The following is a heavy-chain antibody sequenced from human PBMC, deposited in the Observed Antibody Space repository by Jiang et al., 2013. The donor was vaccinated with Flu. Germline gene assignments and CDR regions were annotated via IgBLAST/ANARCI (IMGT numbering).Heavy chain of an antibody. J-gene: IGHJ4*02. CDR1: GGTFSSYA. CDR3: ARGGHYYDSSGYSLDY. Sequence: SVKVSCKASGGTFSSYAISWVRQAPGQGLEWMGGIIPIFGTANYAQKFQGRVTITADESTSTAYMELSSLRSEDTAVYYCARGGHYYDSSGYSLDYWGQGTLVTVSS. V-gene: IGHV1-69*01. CDR2: IIPIFGTA. D-gene: IGHD3-22*01.